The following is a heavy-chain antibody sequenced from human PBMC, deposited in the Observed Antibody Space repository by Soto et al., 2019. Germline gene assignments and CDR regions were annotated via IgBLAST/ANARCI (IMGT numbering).Heavy chain of an antibody. J-gene: IGHJ4*02. CDR3: AREGGGYCSGGSCQVDY. CDR1: GGSISSSSYY. D-gene: IGHD2-15*01. CDR2: IYYRGNT. V-gene: IGHV4-39*02. Sequence: QLQLQESGPGLVKPSETLSLTCTVSGGSISSSSYYWGWIRQPPGKGLEWIGSIYYRGNTYYNPSHKRRVTISVDTSKNQFSLKLSSVTAAATAVYYCAREGGGYCSGGSCQVDYWGQGTLVTVSS.